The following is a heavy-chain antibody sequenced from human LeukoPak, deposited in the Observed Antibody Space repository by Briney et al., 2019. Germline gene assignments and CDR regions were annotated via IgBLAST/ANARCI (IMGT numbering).Heavy chain of an antibody. CDR3: ARDRATYYYGSGSVSAFDI. D-gene: IGHD3-10*01. CDR2: IYYSGST. Sequence: SETLSLTCTVSGYSISSGYYWGWIRQPPGKGLEWIGSIYYSGSTYYNPSLKSRVTISVDTSKNQFSLKLSSVTAADTAVYYCARDRATYYYGSGSVSAFDIWGQGTMVTVSS. J-gene: IGHJ3*02. CDR1: GYSISSGYY. V-gene: IGHV4-38-2*02.